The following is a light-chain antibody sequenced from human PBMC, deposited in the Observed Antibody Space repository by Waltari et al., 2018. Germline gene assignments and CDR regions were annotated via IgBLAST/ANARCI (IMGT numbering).Light chain of an antibody. CDR1: HSPVPSDGNTY. J-gene: IGKJ3*01. V-gene: IGKV2-30*02. CDR2: KVS. CDR3: MQGTHWPIH. Sequence: DVVMTQSPLSLPVTLGQPASISCRSRHSPVPSDGNTYLNWFHQRPGQSPRRLIYKVSNRDSGVPDRFSGSGSGTDFTLKISRVEAEDVGVYYCMQGTHWPIHFGPGTKVDIK.